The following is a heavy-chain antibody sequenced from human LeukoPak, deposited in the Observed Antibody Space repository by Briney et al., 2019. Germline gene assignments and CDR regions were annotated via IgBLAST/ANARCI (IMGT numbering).Heavy chain of an antibody. CDR1: GFTFSSYW. CDR2: IKQDGSEK. CDR3: ARDLRLQHYYYYYMDV. D-gene: IGHD5-18*01. V-gene: IGHV3-7*01. Sequence: PGGSLRLSCAASGFTFSSYWMSWVRQAPGKGLEWVANIKQDGSEKYYVDSVKGRFTISRDNAKNSLYLQMNSLRAEDTAVYYCARDLRLQHYYYYYMDVWGKGTTVTVSS. J-gene: IGHJ6*03.